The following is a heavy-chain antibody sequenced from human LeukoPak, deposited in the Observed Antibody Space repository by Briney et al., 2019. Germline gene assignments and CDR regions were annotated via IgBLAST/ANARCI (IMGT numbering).Heavy chain of an antibody. V-gene: IGHV4-34*01. CDR1: GGSFSGYY. CDR3: ARTSLDS. CDR2: INHSGST. J-gene: IGHJ4*02. Sequence: SETLSLTCAVYGGSFSGYYWSWIRQPPGKGLEWIGEINHSGSTNYNPSLKSRVTISVDTSKNQFSLKLSSVTAADTAVYYCARTSLDSWGQGTPVTVSS.